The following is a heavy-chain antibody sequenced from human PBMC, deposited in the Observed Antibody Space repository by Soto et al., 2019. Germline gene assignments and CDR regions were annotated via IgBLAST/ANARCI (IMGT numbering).Heavy chain of an antibody. D-gene: IGHD3-3*01. J-gene: IGHJ4*02. CDR1: GGSISSSSYY. CDR3: ARHGYDFWSGYRPFDY. CDR2: IYYSGST. V-gene: IGHV4-39*01. Sequence: SETLSLTCTVSGGSISSSSYYWGWIRQPPGKGLEWIGSIYYSGSTYYNPSLKSRVTISVDTSKNQFSLKLSSVTAADTAVYYCARHGYDFWSGYRPFDYWGQGTLVTVSS.